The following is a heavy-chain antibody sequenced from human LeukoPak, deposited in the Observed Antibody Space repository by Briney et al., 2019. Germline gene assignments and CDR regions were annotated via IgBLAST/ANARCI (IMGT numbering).Heavy chain of an antibody. Sequence: GGSLRLSCAASGFTFGSYWISWVRQAPGKGLEWVANIKEDGSEKYYVDSVKGRFTISRDNAKNSLYLQMNSLRAEDTAVYYCVSSPYYLDTEGYWGQGTLVTVSS. CDR2: IKEDGSEK. D-gene: IGHD5-18*01. CDR3: VSSPYYLDTEGY. CDR1: GFTFGSYW. J-gene: IGHJ4*02. V-gene: IGHV3-7*03.